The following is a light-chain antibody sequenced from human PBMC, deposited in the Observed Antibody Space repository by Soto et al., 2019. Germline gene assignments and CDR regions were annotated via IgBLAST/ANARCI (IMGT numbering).Light chain of an antibody. CDR1: QGISNY. J-gene: IGKJ5*01. V-gene: IGKV1-27*01. Sequence: DIQMTQSPASLSVSVGDRVTITCRASQGISNYLAWYQQKPGKVPKLLIYAASTLQSGVPSRFSGSGSGTDFTITITRLQHEAVATYYRQKYSSVITFGQGTRLEIK. CDR2: AAS. CDR3: QKYSSVIT.